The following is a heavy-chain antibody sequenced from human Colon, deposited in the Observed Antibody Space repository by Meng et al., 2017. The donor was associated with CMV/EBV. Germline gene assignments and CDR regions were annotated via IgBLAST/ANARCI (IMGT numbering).Heavy chain of an antibody. D-gene: IGHD1-26*01. Sequence: ASVKVSCKASGYTFTSYGISWVRQAPGQGLEWVGWISPYNGETKTAEKFQGRVTMITDTSTSTASLEVRSLKVDDTAVYYCAKSTTPGIVGATSFDQWGQGTLVTVSS. CDR1: GYTFTSYG. CDR3: AKSTTPGIVGATSFDQ. CDR2: ISPYNGET. J-gene: IGHJ4*02. V-gene: IGHV1-18*01.